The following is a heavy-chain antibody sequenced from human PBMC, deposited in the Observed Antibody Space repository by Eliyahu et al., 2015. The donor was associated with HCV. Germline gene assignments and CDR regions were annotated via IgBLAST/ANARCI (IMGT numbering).Heavy chain of an antibody. Sequence: EVQLVXSGGGWIQPGGSLRLSCXASGFTGFNNYMSWVRQAPGKGLEWVSVIYSDDSQLYADSVKGRFTISRDNSKNTLYLQMNSLRAEDTAVYYCATSSYYGMDIWGQGTTVTVSS. J-gene: IGHJ6*02. CDR1: GFTGFNNY. V-gene: IGHV3-53*01. CDR2: IYSDDSQ. CDR3: ATSSYYGMDI.